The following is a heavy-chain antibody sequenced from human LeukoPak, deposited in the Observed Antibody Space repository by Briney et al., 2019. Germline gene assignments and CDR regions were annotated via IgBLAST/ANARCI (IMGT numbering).Heavy chain of an antibody. D-gene: IGHD4-23*01. Sequence: SETLSLTCTVSGGSISSYYWSWIRQPPGKGLEWIAYMFYSGSTDYNPSLKSLVTIALDTSKNQFSLKLSSVTAADTAVYYCARHDPRVGTPDAFDTWGQGTMVTVSS. J-gene: IGHJ3*02. CDR1: GGSISSYY. CDR3: ARHDPRVGTPDAFDT. CDR2: MFYSGST. V-gene: IGHV4-59*08.